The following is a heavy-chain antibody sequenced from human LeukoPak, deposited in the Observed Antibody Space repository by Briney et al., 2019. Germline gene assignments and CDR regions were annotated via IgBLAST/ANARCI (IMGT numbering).Heavy chain of an antibody. CDR3: ARDRSLAAGNFDY. V-gene: IGHV1-69*13. Sequence: SVKVSCKASGGTFSSYAISWVRQAPGQGLEWMGGISPIFGTANYAQKFQGRVTITADESTSTAYMELSSLRSEDTAVYYCARDRSLAAGNFDYWGQGTLVTVSS. CDR2: ISPIFGTA. D-gene: IGHD6-13*01. J-gene: IGHJ4*02. CDR1: GGTFSSYA.